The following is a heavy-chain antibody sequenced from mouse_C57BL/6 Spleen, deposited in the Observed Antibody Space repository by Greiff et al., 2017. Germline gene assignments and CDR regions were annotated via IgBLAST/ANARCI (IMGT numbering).Heavy chain of an antibody. J-gene: IGHJ2*01. CDR3: TTTRFDTAVVAHFDY. Sequence: VQLKESGAELVRPGASVKLSCTASGFNIKDYYMHWVKQRPEQGLEWIGRIDPEDGDPEYAPKFQGKATMTADTSSNTAYLQHSSLTSEDTAVYYCTTTRFDTAVVAHFDYGGQGTTLTVSS. V-gene: IGHV14-1*01. CDR1: GFNIKDYY. CDR2: IDPEDGDP. D-gene: IGHD1-1*01.